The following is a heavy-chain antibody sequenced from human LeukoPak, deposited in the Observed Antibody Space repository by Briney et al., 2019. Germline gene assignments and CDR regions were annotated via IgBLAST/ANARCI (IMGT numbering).Heavy chain of an antibody. CDR3: TSHYCSGGSCRSDFDY. CDR1: GFTFSGSA. Sequence: GGSLKLSCAASGFTFSGSAMHWVHQASGKGLEWVGRIRIKANSYAPAYAASVKGRFTISRDDSKNTAYLQMNSLKTEDTAVYSCTSHYCSGGSCRSDFDYWGQGTLVTVSS. CDR2: IRIKANSYAP. J-gene: IGHJ4*02. V-gene: IGHV3-73*01. D-gene: IGHD2-15*01.